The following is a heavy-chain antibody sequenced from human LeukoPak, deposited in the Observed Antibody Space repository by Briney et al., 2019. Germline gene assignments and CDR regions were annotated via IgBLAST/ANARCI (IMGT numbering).Heavy chain of an antibody. CDR3: AREGVAFDI. Sequence: ASVKVSCKAFGYTFTGYYMHWVRQAPGQGLEWMGWINPNNGGTNYAQKFQGRVTMTRDTSISTAYMEVRRLRSDDTAVYYCAREGVAFDIWGQGTMVTVSS. CDR1: GYTFTGYY. CDR2: INPNNGGT. D-gene: IGHD3-16*01. V-gene: IGHV1-2*02. J-gene: IGHJ3*02.